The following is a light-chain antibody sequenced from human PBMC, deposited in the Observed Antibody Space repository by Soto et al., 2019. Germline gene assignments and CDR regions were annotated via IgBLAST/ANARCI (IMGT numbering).Light chain of an antibody. J-gene: IGKJ1*01. CDR2: GAF. V-gene: IGKV3-15*01. CDR3: QPYHNWPPWT. CDR1: ESVLSN. Sequence: IVMTQSPVTLSVSPGERATLSCRASESVLSNLAWYQWRPGQAPRLLIYGAFTRATGIPARFSGSGSGTEFTLTISSLQSEDVAVYYCQPYHNWPPWTFGQGTKVEIK.